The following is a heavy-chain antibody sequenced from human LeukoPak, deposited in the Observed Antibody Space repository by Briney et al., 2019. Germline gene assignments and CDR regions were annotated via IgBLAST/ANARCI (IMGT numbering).Heavy chain of an antibody. D-gene: IGHD3-3*01. CDR3: ATEHDFWRGYSEATDYFDY. J-gene: IGHJ4*02. CDR1: GFTFSSCA. Sequence: GGPLSLFCAASGFTFSSCAMRWVRQAPGRVGEGVSAMRGRGGSTYYADSLTRRFTISRAPSTNPLSLQINSLRAEDPAVYSCATEHDFWRGYSEATDYFDYWGQGTLVTVSS. V-gene: IGHV3-23*01. CDR2: MRGRGGST.